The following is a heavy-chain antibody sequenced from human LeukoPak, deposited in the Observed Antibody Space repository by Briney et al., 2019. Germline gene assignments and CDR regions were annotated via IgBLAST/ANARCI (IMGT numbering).Heavy chain of an antibody. V-gene: IGHV3-23*01. CDR1: GFIFSSYS. Sequence: GGSLRLSCAASGFIFSSYSMSWVRQAPGKGLEWVSVITGSGGNTYYADSVKGRFTISKDNSKNTLYLQMNSLRAEDTAVYYCAKAQGSGSHYGMDVWGQGTTVTVSS. D-gene: IGHD3-10*01. CDR2: ITGSGGNT. CDR3: AKAQGSGSHYGMDV. J-gene: IGHJ6*02.